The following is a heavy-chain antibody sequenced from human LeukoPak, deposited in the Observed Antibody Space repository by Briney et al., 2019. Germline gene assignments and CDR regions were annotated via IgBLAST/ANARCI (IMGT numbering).Heavy chain of an antibody. CDR2: MYTGGGT. CDR3: AKNLREYCSGGSCYVGY. Sequence: PGGSLRLSCVGLTFTVSDTFMSWVRQAPGKGLDWVSTMYTGGGTYYADSVRGRFAISRDNSKNTLYLQMYSLSAEDTAIYYCAKNLREYCSGGSCYVGYWGQGTLVTVSS. CDR1: TFTVSDTF. J-gene: IGHJ4*02. V-gene: IGHV3-53*01. D-gene: IGHD2-15*01.